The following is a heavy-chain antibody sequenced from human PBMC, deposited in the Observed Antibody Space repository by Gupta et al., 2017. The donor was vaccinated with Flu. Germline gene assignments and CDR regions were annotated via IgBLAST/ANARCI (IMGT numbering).Heavy chain of an antibody. D-gene: IGHD3-22*01. CDR3: ARVFLGGSSGYFQAARLFSQYYFDY. Sequence: QVQLQESAPGLVKPSETLSLTCTVSGGSISSYYWSWIRQPPGKGLEWIGYIYYSGSTNYNPHLKSRVTISVDTAKNQFSLKLSSVTAAETAVYYCARVFLGGSSGYFQAARLFSQYYFDYWGQGTLVTVSS. CDR1: GGSISSYY. J-gene: IGHJ4*02. V-gene: IGHV4-59*01. CDR2: IYYSGST.